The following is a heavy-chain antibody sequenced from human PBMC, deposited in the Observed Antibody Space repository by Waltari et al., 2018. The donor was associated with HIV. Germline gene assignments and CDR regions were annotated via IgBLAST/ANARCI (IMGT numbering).Heavy chain of an antibody. V-gene: IGHV4-34*01. Sequence: QVHLEQWGTGLLRPSETLSLTCAVYGGSFSGYYWIWIRQSPGRGLEWIGEVNHVGRTNYSPSLKGRVTVSVDTSKNQFSLTMRSVTAADTAVYYCARDSAPGLAVDDDDGEFFYYGLDVWGQGTTVTVSS. CDR2: VNHVGRT. J-gene: IGHJ6*01. CDR1: GGSFSGYY. CDR3: ARDSAPGLAVDDDDGEFFYYGLDV. D-gene: IGHD6-19*01.